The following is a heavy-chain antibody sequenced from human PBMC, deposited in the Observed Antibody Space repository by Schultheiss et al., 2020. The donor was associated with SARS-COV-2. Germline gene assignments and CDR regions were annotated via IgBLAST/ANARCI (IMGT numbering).Heavy chain of an antibody. J-gene: IGHJ4*02. V-gene: IGHV3-30*18. CDR3: GKRSALFLLGEFKAAIES. D-gene: IGHD3-10*01. CDR1: GFTFAGYA. CDR2: ISYEGSKK. Sequence: GGSLRLSCAPSGFTFAGYALRWVRQAPGKGLEWVAVISYEGSKKYYAGSVQGRFSISRDWSKGALYLQMNSLRTEDTAIYYCGKRSALFLLGEFKAAIESWGQGTLVTVSS.